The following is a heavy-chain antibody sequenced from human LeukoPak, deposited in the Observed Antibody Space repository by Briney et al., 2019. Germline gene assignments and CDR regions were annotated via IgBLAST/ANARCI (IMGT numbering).Heavy chain of an antibody. CDR1: GFTFSSYA. J-gene: IGHJ4*02. Sequence: GGSLRLSCAASGFTFSSYAMHWVRQAPGKGLEWVAVISYDGSNKYYADSVKGRFTISRDNSKNTLYLQMNSLRAEDTAVYYCASGYDILALDYWGQGTLVTVSS. D-gene: IGHD3-9*01. CDR2: ISYDGSNK. V-gene: IGHV3-30-3*01. CDR3: ASGYDILALDY.